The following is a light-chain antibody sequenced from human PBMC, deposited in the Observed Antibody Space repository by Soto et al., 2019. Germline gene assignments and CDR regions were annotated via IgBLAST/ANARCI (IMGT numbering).Light chain of an antibody. CDR3: QQYDDWLRLT. J-gene: IGKJ4*01. Sequence: EIVLTQSPGTLSLSPGERATLSCRASQSVSSYLAWYQQKPGQAPRLLIYDASNRATGIPARFSGSGSGTEFNLTISSLQSEDFAVYFCQQYDDWLRLTFGGGT. V-gene: IGKV3D-15*01. CDR2: DAS. CDR1: QSVSSY.